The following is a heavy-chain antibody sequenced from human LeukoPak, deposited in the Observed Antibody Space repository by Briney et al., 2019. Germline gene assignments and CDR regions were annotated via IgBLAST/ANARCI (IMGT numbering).Heavy chain of an antibody. CDR3: ARAGQAARAAGLNFDP. V-gene: IGHV3-7*01. CDR2: IKQDGNEK. J-gene: IGHJ5*02. CDR1: GFTFSSYG. Sequence: PGGSLRLSCAASGFTFSSYGMHWVRQAPGKGLEWVANIKQDGNEKYYVDSVKGRFTISRDNAKNSLSLQMNSLRAEDTAVYYCARAGQAARAAGLNFDPWSQGTLVTVSS. D-gene: IGHD2-15*01.